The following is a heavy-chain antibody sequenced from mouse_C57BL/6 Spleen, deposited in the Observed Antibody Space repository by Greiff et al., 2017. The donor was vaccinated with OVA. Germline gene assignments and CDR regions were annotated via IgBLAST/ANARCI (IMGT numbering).Heavy chain of an antibody. CDR3: ARGAVVARDWYFDV. J-gene: IGHJ1*03. CDR2: ISSGGIYT. CDR1: GFTFSSYG. D-gene: IGHD1-1*01. Sequence: EVMLVESGGDLVKPGGSLKLSCAASGFTFSSYGMSWVRQTPDKRLEWVATISSGGIYTYYPDSVKGRFTISRDNAKNTLYLQMSSLKSEDTAMYYCARGAVVARDWYFDVWGTGTTVTVSS. V-gene: IGHV5-6*02.